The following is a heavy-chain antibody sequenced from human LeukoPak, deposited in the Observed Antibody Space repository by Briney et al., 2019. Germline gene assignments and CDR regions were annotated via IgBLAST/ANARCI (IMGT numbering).Heavy chain of an antibody. CDR3: AKGRGYDYYYMDV. Sequence: GGSLRLSCSASGFTFTTYGMNWVRQAPGKGLEWVSGISGSGVRTYYADSVKGRFTISRDTSKNTLYLQMNSLRAEDTAVYYCAKGRGYDYYYMDVWGKGTTVTISS. V-gene: IGHV3-23*01. CDR2: ISGSGVRT. J-gene: IGHJ6*03. CDR1: GFTFTTYG.